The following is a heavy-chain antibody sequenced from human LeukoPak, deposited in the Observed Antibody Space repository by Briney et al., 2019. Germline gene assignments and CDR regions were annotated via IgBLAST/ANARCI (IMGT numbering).Heavy chain of an antibody. CDR3: ARQKCTSTSCLTKNAFDI. CDR2: IYTSGST. V-gene: IGHV4-4*07. Sequence: SETLSLTCTVSGDSISSYYWSWIRQPAGKGLEWIGHIYTSGSTNYNPSLKSRVTMSVDTSKNQFSLDLSSVTAADTAVYYCARQKCTSTSCLTKNAFDIWGQGTMVTVSS. D-gene: IGHD2-2*01. CDR1: GDSISSYY. J-gene: IGHJ3*02.